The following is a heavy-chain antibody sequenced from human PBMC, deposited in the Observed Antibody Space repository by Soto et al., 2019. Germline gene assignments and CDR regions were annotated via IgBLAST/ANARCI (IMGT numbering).Heavy chain of an antibody. D-gene: IGHD3-10*01. J-gene: IGHJ6*02. CDR1: GYTFTSYG. CDR2: IIPIIGTA. V-gene: IGHV1-69*13. CDR3: AGTMVRGVNEQFSWGMDV. Sequence: GASVKVSCAASGYTFTSYGSSWVRQAPGQGLEWMGWIIPIIGTANYAQKLQGRVTITADESTSTAYMELSSLRSEDTAVYYCAGTMVRGVNEQFSWGMDVWGQGTTVTVSS.